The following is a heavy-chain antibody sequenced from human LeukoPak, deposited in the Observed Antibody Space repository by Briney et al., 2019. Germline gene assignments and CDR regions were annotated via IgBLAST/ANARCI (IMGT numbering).Heavy chain of an antibody. D-gene: IGHD1-26*01. CDR1: GDSVSSNSVT. J-gene: IGHJ3*02. Sequence: SQTLSLTCAISGDSVSSNSVTWNWIRQSPSRGLEWLGRTYYKSKWYNDYAVSVKSRITINSDTSKNQFSLQLSSVTPEDTAVYYCARVSSPWSPRDAFDIWGQGTVVTVSS. CDR3: ARVSSPWSPRDAFDI. V-gene: IGHV6-1*01. CDR2: TYYKSKWYN.